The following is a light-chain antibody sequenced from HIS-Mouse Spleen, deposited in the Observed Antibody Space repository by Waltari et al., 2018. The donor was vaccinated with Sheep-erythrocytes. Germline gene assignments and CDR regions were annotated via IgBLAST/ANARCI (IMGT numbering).Light chain of an antibody. CDR3: QAWDSSTAWV. CDR2: QDS. V-gene: IGLV3-1*01. J-gene: IGLJ3*02. Sequence: SYELPQPPSVSVSPGQTASIPCSGDKLGDKYACWYQQKPGQSPVLVIYQDSKRPSGIPERFSGSNAGNTATLTISGTQAMDEADYYCQAWDSSTAWVFGGGTKLTVL. CDR1: KLGDKY.